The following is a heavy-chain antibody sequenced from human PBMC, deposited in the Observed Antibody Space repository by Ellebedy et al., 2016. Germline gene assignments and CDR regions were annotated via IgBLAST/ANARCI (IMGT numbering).Heavy chain of an antibody. J-gene: IGHJ2*01. CDR1: GFTVSSNY. Sequence: GGSLRLSCAASGFTVSSNYMSWVRQAPGKGLEWVSVIYSGGSTYYADSVKGRFTISRDNSKNTLYLQMNGLRAEDTAVYYCAKDKMTTTLPDWYFDLWGRGTLVTVSS. V-gene: IGHV3-66*01. CDR3: AKDKMTTTLPDWYFDL. D-gene: IGHD5-24*01. CDR2: IYSGGST.